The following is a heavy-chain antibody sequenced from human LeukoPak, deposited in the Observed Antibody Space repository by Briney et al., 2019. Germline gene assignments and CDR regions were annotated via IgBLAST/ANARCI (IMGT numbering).Heavy chain of an antibody. CDR2: INHSGST. CDR1: GGSFSGYY. CDR3: ARAKDIPAPYYFDY. V-gene: IGHV4-34*01. Sequence: SETLSLTCAVYGGSFSGYYWSWIRQPPGKGLEWIGEINHSGSTNYNPSLKSRVTISVDTSKNQFSLKLSSVTAADTAVYYCARAKDIPAPYYFDYWGQGTLVTVSS. D-gene: IGHD2-2*02. J-gene: IGHJ4*02.